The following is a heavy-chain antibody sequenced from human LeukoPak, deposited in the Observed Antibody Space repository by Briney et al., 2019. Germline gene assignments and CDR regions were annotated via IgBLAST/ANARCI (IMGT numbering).Heavy chain of an antibody. J-gene: IGHJ5*02. CDR2: IREAGGGT. D-gene: IGHD2/OR15-2a*01. CDR3: VRGDFQPT. CDR1: GIKLSNYG. V-gene: IGHV3-23*01. Sequence: PGGSLRLSCVVSGIKLSNYGMSWVRQAPGKGLEWVSGIREAGGGTKYADSVKGRFTISRDNSKNTLYLQMSSLRADDTAVYYCVRGDFQPTWGQGTLVTVSS.